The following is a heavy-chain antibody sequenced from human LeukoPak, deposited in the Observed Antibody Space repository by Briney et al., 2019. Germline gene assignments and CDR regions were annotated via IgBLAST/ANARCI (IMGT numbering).Heavy chain of an antibody. Sequence: SGGSLRLSCAASGFTFTEYSIIWVRQAPGKGLEWVSFISDISDRSSTIHYADSVKGRFTISRDSAERSVYLQMNSLRADDTAVYYCARVRGPTLKTCYMDVWGTGTTVTVSS. CDR2: ISDRSSTI. CDR3: ARVRGPTLKTCYMDV. J-gene: IGHJ6*03. D-gene: IGHD3-10*01. V-gene: IGHV3-48*04. CDR1: GFTFTEYS.